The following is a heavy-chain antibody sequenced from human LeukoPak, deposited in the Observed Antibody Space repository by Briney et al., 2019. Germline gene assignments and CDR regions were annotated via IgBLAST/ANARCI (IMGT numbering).Heavy chain of an antibody. CDR3: ARGAHYHDSSQGYDY. V-gene: IGHV1-2*02. CDR2: INPNSGGT. J-gene: IGHJ4*02. Sequence: GASVKVSCKASGYTFTGCYMHWVRQAPGQGLEWMGWINPNSGGTNYAQKFQGRVTMTRDTSISTAYMELSRLRSDDTAVYYCARGAHYHDSSQGYDYWGQGTLVTVSS. CDR1: GYTFTGCY. D-gene: IGHD3-22*01.